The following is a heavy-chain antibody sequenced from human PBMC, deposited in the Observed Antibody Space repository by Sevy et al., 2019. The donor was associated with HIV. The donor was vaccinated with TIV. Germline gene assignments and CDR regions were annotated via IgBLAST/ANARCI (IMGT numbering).Heavy chain of an antibody. Sequence: GGSLRLSCTTSGFTFGDYAMNWVRQAPGKGLEWVAFLKSKADGGTVDHAASVKGRFTISRDDSKSIAYLQMNVLTTEDTGVYYCTRWKGLQSIFDYWGQGALVTVSS. CDR3: TRWKGLQSIFDY. J-gene: IGHJ4*02. CDR2: LKSKADGGTV. D-gene: IGHD1-1*01. V-gene: IGHV3-49*04. CDR1: GFTFGDYA.